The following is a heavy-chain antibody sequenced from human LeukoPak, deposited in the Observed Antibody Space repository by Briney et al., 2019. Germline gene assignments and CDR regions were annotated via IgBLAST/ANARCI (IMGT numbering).Heavy chain of an antibody. CDR3: AKGGKWDVTPFDY. CDR2: ISGGGGST. CDR1: GFTFTSYS. V-gene: IGHV3-23*01. Sequence: GGSLRLSCAASGFTFTSYSMNWVRQAPGKGLEWVSTISGGGGSTYYADSVKGRFTISRDNSKNTLYLQVNSLRAEGTAVYYCAKGGKWDVTPFDYWGQGTLVTVSS. D-gene: IGHD1-26*01. J-gene: IGHJ4*02.